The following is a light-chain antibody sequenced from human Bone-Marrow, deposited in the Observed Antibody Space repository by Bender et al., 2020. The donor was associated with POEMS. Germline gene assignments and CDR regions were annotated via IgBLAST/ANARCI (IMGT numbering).Light chain of an antibody. V-gene: IGLV1-44*01. CDR2: SSH. CDR3: AVWDDSLNGGV. Sequence: QSVLTQPPSASGTPGQRVTISCSGGSSNIGAHAVNWYQHLPGTAPKLLIYSSHRRPSEVPDRFSCSRYGTSASLAISGLQSEDGADYYCAVWDDSLNGGVFGGGTKLTVL. CDR1: SSNIGAHA. J-gene: IGLJ3*02.